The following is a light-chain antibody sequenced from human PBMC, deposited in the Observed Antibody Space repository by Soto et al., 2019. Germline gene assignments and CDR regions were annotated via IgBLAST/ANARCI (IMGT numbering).Light chain of an antibody. Sequence: IVLTQAPGTLSLSPGERGTLSCRASQRFGSSYLAWWQQKPGQAPRLLIYGASSRATGIPDRFSGSGSGTDFTLTISRLEPEDFAVYFCQQYGSSPTTFGQGTKVDI. CDR2: GAS. J-gene: IGKJ1*01. CDR1: QRFGSSY. V-gene: IGKV3-20*01. CDR3: QQYGSSPTT.